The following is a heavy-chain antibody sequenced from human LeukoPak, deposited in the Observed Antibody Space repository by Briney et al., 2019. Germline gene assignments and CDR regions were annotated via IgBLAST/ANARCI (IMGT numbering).Heavy chain of an antibody. CDR1: GGSISNYY. D-gene: IGHD6-19*01. Sequence: SETLSLTCTVSGGSISNYYWSWIRQPPGKGLEWIGYIYYSGTTNSNPSLKSRVTISVDTSKNQFSLRLSSVTAADTAVYYCARGYNSGWYYLDYWGQGTLVTVSS. CDR3: ARGYNSGWYYLDY. J-gene: IGHJ4*02. CDR2: IYYSGTT. V-gene: IGHV4-59*08.